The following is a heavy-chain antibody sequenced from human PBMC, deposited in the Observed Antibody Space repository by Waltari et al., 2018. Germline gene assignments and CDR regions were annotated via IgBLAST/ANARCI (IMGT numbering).Heavy chain of an antibody. Sequence: EVQLVESGGGLVQPGGSLRLSCAASGFTFGSSWMSWVRQDPGKGLEWLANIRGDGGAKFYVESVRGRFTISRDNVENSLYLQMNTLRVEDTALYYCATSKDAPGNSWGQGTLVTVSS. CDR1: GFTFGSSW. CDR2: IRGDGGAK. CDR3: ATSKDAPGNS. D-gene: IGHD2-2*01. V-gene: IGHV3-7*01. J-gene: IGHJ4*02.